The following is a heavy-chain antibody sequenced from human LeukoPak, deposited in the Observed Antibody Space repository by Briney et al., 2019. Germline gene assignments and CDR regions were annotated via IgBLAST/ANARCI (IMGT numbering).Heavy chain of an antibody. CDR2: ISSSSSYI. Sequence: GGSLRLSCAASGFTFSSYSMNWVRQAPGKGLEWVSSISSSSSYIYYADSVKGRFTISRDNAKNSLYLQMNSLRAEDTAVYYCARVEYSGYAHYYYGMDVWGQGTTVTVSS. CDR1: GFTFSSYS. D-gene: IGHD5-12*01. J-gene: IGHJ6*02. V-gene: IGHV3-21*01. CDR3: ARVEYSGYAHYYYGMDV.